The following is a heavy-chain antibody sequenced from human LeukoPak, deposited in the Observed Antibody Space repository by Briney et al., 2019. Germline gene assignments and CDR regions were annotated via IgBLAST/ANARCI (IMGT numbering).Heavy chain of an antibody. CDR2: ISSSSDTR. D-gene: IGHD4-17*01. J-gene: IGHJ4*02. V-gene: IGHV3-48*01. CDR1: GFTFSSYS. CDR3: ARVGDYGDYVDY. Sequence: PGGSLRLSCAASGFTFSSYSMNWVRQAPGKGLEWVSYISSSSDTRYYADSVKGRFTISRDNAKNSLYLQMNSLRAEDTAVYYCARVGDYGDYVDYWGQGTLVTVSS.